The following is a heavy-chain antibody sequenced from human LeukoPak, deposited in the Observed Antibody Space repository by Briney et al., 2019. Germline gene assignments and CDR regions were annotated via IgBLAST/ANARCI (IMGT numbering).Heavy chain of an antibody. V-gene: IGHV4-39*01. CDR2: IYYSGST. D-gene: IGHD5-18*01. Sequence: SETLSLTCTVSGGSISSSSYYWGWIRQPPGKGLEWIGSIYYSGSTYYNPSLKSRVTIPVDTSKNQFSLKLSSVTAADTAVYYCVAGTAMVMDWFDPWAQGTLVTVSS. CDR1: GGSISSSSYY. CDR3: VAGTAMVMDWFDP. J-gene: IGHJ5*02.